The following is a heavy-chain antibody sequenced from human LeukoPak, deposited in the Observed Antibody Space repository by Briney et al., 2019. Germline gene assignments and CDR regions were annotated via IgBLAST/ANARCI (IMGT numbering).Heavy chain of an antibody. V-gene: IGHV4-34*01. CDR1: GGSVSGYY. Sequence: SETLSLTCAVYGGSVSGYYWSWIRQPPGKGLEWIGEINHSGSTNYNPSRKSRVTISVDTSKNQFSLKLSSVTAADTAVYYCASGRSSWYRNNNWFDPWGQGTLVTVSS. J-gene: IGHJ5*02. CDR2: INHSGST. D-gene: IGHD6-13*01. CDR3: ASGRSSWYRNNNWFDP.